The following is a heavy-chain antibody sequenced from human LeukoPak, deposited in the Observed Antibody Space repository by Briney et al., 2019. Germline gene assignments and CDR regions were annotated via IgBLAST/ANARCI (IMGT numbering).Heavy chain of an antibody. CDR2: INPNSGGT. Sequence: GASETVSCKASGYTFTGYYMHWVGQAPGQGLEWVGWINPNSGGTNYAQKFQGRVTITRDTSISTAYMELSRLRSDDTAVYYCARDLAEAAAGYYYYGMDVWGQGTTVTVSS. J-gene: IGHJ6*02. V-gene: IGHV1-2*02. CDR3: ARDLAEAAAGYYYYGMDV. CDR1: GYTFTGYY. D-gene: IGHD6-13*01.